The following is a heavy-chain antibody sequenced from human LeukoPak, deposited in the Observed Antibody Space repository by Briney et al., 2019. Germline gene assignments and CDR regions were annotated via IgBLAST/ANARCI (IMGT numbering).Heavy chain of an antibody. CDR3: ASSRQRVHYSYDFDY. Sequence: GGSLRLSCAASGFTFGSYSMNWVRQAPGKGLEWVSSISSSSSYIYYADSVKGRFTISRDNAKNSLYLQMNSLRAEDTAVYYCASSRQRVHYSYDFDYWGQGTLVTVSS. CDR1: GFTFGSYS. D-gene: IGHD5-18*01. J-gene: IGHJ4*02. CDR2: ISSSSSYI. V-gene: IGHV3-21*01.